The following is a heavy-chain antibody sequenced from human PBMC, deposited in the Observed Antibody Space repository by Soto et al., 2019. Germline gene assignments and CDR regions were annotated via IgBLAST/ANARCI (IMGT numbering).Heavy chain of an antibody. J-gene: IGHJ4*02. Sequence: QVQLVQSGAEVKKPGSSVKVSCKASGGTFSSYTISWVRQAPGQGLEWMGRIIPILGIANYAQKFQGRVTITADKSTSTAYMELSSLRSEDTAVYYCAIPPLVYYGSGEDYWGQGTLVTVSS. D-gene: IGHD3-10*01. CDR3: AIPPLVYYGSGEDY. CDR1: GGTFSSYT. CDR2: IIPILGIA. V-gene: IGHV1-69*02.